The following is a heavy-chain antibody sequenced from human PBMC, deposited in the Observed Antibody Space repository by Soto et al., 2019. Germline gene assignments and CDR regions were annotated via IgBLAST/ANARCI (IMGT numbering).Heavy chain of an antibody. D-gene: IGHD2-2*02. CDR2: ISSSSSYI. J-gene: IGHJ4*02. CDR1: GFTFSSYS. Sequence: GGSLRLSCAAPGFTFSSYSMNWVRQAPGKGLEWVSSISSSSSYIYYADSVKGRFTITRDNAKNSLYLQMNSLRAEDTAVYYCARDFDIVVVPAAIGFDYWGQGTLVTVSS. V-gene: IGHV3-21*01. CDR3: ARDFDIVVVPAAIGFDY.